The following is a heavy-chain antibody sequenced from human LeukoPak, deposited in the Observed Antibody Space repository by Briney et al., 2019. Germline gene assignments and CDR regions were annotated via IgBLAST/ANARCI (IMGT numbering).Heavy chain of an antibody. Sequence: PSETLSLTCTVSGAAIRGFYWSWIRQPPGKGLEWIGYIYYSGSTNYNPSLKSRVTISVDTSKNQFSLKLSSVTAADTAVYYCARLGGYCSGGSCPDYWGQGTLVTVSS. CDR2: IYYSGST. V-gene: IGHV4-59*12. D-gene: IGHD2-15*01. J-gene: IGHJ4*02. CDR3: ARLGGYCSGGSCPDY. CDR1: GAAIRGFY.